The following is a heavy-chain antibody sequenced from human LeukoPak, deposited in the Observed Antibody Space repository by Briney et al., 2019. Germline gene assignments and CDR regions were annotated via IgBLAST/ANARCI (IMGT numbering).Heavy chain of an antibody. CDR3: ARSDSSSWGYYYYYYMDV. CDR2: IYYSGST. CDR1: GGSISSYY. Sequence: SETLSLTCTVSGGSISSYYWSWIRQPPGKGLEWIGYIYYSGSTNYNPSLKSRVTISVDTSKNQFSLKLSSVTAADTAVYYCARSDSSSWGYYYYYYMDVWGKGTTVTVSS. D-gene: IGHD6-13*01. V-gene: IGHV4-59*01. J-gene: IGHJ6*03.